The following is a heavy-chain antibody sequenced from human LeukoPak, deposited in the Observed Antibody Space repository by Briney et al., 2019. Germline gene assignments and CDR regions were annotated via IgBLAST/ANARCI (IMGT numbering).Heavy chain of an antibody. CDR2: INQDGSEK. Sequence: GGSLRLSCAASGFTFSSYWMSWVRQAPGQGLEWVANINQDGSEKNHVDSVKGRFTISRDNARTSFHLQMNSLRAEDTAIYYCARSLWPEDNWGQGTLVTVSS. CDR3: ARSLWPEDN. D-gene: IGHD3-16*01. J-gene: IGHJ4*02. V-gene: IGHV3-7*01. CDR1: GFTFSSYW.